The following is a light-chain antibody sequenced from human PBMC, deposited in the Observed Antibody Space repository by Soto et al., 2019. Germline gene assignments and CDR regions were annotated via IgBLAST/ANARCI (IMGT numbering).Light chain of an antibody. J-gene: IGKJ4*01. CDR1: QSINSW. CDR2: KAS. Sequence: DIQLTQSPSTLSASVGDRVTITCRASQSINSWLAWYQQRPGKAPKLLVYKASSLESGVPSRFSGSGSGTEFTLTISPLQPDDCATYSCQQYEAYPLTFGGGTKVEI. CDR3: QQYEAYPLT. V-gene: IGKV1-5*03.